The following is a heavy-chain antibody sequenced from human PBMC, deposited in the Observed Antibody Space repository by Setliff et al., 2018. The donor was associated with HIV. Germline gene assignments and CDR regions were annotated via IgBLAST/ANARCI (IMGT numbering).Heavy chain of an antibody. D-gene: IGHD4-17*01. Sequence: GGSLRLSCAASGFTFSSYAMHWVRQAPGKGLEWVAVISYDGSNKYYADSVKGRFTISRDNSKNTLYLQMNGLRAEDTAVYYCASGGTTVVPSWGQGTLVTVSS. V-gene: IGHV3-30-3*01. J-gene: IGHJ5*02. CDR2: ISYDGSNK. CDR1: GFTFSSYA. CDR3: ASGGTTVVPS.